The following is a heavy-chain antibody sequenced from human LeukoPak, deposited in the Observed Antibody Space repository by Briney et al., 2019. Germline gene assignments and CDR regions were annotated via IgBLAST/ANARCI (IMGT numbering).Heavy chain of an antibody. CDR1: GASFRAYY. J-gene: IGHJ2*01. V-gene: IGHV4-34*01. CDR2: INDSGHA. Sequence: PSETLSLTCAVYGASFRAYYWSWIRQAPGKGLEWIGEINDSGHARYNASLKSRVTMSVDTSKNQFSLKLKSVTAADTAVYYCASSRDLYHDAFTSYRYFDVWGRGSLVTVSS. D-gene: IGHD3-3*01. CDR3: ASSRDLYHDAFTSYRYFDV.